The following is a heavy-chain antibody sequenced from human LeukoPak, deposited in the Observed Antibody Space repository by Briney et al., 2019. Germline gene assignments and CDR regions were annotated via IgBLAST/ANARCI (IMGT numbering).Heavy chain of an antibody. CDR1: GFTFSSYS. V-gene: IGHV3-21*01. J-gene: IGHJ6*03. CDR3: ARDSAEKGIVATMIGYYYYTDV. D-gene: IGHD5-12*01. Sequence: GGSLRLSCAASGFTFSSYSMNWVRQAPGKGLEWVSSISSSSSYIYYADSVKGRFTISRDNAKNSLYLQMNSLRAEDTAVYYCARDSAEKGIVATMIGYYYYTDVWGKGTTVTVSS. CDR2: ISSSSSYI.